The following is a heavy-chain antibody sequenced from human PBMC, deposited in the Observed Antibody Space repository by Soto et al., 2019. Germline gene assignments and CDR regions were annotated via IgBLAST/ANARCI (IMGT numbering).Heavy chain of an antibody. J-gene: IGHJ3*02. CDR2: IIPMFGTA. D-gene: IGHD3-22*01. CDR1: GGTFSSYV. CDR3: ARDREYYYDSSGYSEAFDI. V-gene: IGHV1-69*13. Sequence: SVKVSCKASGGTFSSYVLNWVRQAPGQGLEWMGGIIPMFGTAIYAQKFQGRVTITADESTSTAYMQLSSLRSEDTAVYYCARDREYYYDSSGYSEAFDIWGQ.